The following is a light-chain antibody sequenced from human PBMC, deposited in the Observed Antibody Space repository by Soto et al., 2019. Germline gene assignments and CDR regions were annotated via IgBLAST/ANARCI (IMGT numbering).Light chain of an antibody. J-gene: IGKJ2*01. CDR2: AAS. V-gene: IGKV1-39*01. CDR3: QQSYTTPPYT. CDR1: QTINRY. Sequence: DIQMTQSPSSLSESVGDRVIITCRASQTINRYLNWYQQKPGKAPKLLVYAASNLQSGVPSRFSGSGSGTDFTLTISSLQPEDFATYYCQQSYTTPPYTFGQGTKLEIK.